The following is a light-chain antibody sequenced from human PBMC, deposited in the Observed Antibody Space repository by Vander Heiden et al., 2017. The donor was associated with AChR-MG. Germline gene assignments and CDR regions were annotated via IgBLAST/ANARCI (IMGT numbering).Light chain of an antibody. CDR1: QSVRSN. CDR3: QQYNKWPPIT. J-gene: IGKJ5*01. Sequence: IVMTASPATLSVSPGERATLSCRASQSVRSNLAWYQQKPGQAPRLLIYGVSTRATGIPARFSGSGSGTEFTLTISSLQSEDFAVYYCQQYNKWPPITFGQGTRLEIK. CDR2: GVS. V-gene: IGKV3-15*01.